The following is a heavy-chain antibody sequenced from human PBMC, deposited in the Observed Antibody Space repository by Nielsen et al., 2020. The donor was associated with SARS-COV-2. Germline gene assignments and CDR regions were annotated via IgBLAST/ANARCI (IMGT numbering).Heavy chain of an antibody. V-gene: IGHV3-48*01. J-gene: IGHJ4*02. D-gene: IGHD5-18*01. CDR1: GFTFSSYS. CDR3: AREEDTAMVYY. CDR2: ISSSSSTI. Sequence: GGSLRLSCAASGFTFSSYSMNWVRQAPGKGLEWVSYISSSSSTIYYADSVKGRFTISRDNAKNSLYLQMNSLRAEDTAVYYCAREEDTAMVYYWGQGTPVTVSS.